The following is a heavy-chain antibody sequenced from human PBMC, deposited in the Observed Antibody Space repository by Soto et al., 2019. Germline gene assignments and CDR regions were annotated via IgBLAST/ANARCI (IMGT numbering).Heavy chain of an antibody. V-gene: IGHV1-8*01. D-gene: IGHD3-10*01. Sequence: ASVKVSCKASGYTFTSYDINWVRQATGQGLEWMGWMNPNSGNTGYAQKFQGRVTMTRNTSISTAYMELSSLRSEDTAVYYCARVKVNRSRFINMVRGVITPTNWFDPCGQGPLVTVYS. CDR1: GYTFTSYD. J-gene: IGHJ5*02. CDR3: ARVKVNRSRFINMVRGVITPTNWFDP. CDR2: MNPNSGNT.